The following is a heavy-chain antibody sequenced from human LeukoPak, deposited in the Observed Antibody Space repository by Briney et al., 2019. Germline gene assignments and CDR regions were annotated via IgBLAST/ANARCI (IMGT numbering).Heavy chain of an antibody. CDR2: IYYSRST. V-gene: IGHV4-30-4*01. D-gene: IGHD5-24*01. CDR1: GGSISSGDYY. Sequence: SETLSLTCTVSGGSISSGDYYWNWLRQPPGKGLEWIGYIYYSRSTSYSPSLKSLLTISVDTSKNQFSLKLSSVTAGETAVYYGARGGYKSGYFDYWGQGTLVTVSS. CDR3: ARGGYKSGYFDY. J-gene: IGHJ4*02.